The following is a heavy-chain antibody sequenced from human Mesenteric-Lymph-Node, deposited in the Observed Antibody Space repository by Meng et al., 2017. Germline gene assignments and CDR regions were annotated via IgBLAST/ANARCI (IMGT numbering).Heavy chain of an antibody. CDR1: GYSFTSYW. V-gene: IGHV5-51*01. Sequence: KVSCKGSGYSFTSYWIGWVRQMPGKGLEWMGIIYPGDSDTRYSPSFQGQVTISADKSISTAYLQWSSLKASDTAMYYCARTWVPAATNYYYGMDVWGQGTTVTVSS. J-gene: IGHJ6*02. CDR3: ARTWVPAATNYYYGMDV. CDR2: IYPGDSDT. D-gene: IGHD2-2*01.